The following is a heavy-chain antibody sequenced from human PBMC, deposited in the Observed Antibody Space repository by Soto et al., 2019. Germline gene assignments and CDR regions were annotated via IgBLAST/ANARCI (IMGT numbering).Heavy chain of an antibody. CDR1: GFTFSNYA. Sequence: ESGEGLVQPGGSLRLSCAASGFTFSNYAMHWVRQAPGKGLEFVSAITSQGGTTYYADSVKDRFTISRDNSKNMLYLQLGSLRGDDMAVYYCARGRGTAPPTKYWYFDLWGRGALVTVSS. CDR3: ARGRGTAPPTKYWYFDL. J-gene: IGHJ2*01. CDR2: ITSQGGTT. D-gene: IGHD6-6*01. V-gene: IGHV3-64*02.